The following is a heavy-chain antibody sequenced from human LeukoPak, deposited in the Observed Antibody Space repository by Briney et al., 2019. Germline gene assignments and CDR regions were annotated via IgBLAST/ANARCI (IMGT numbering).Heavy chain of an antibody. Sequence: GRSLRLSCAASGFTFDDYAMHWVRQAPGKGLEWVSGIIGSGSSTYYADSVKGRFTISRDNSKNTLYLQMNSLRAEDTAVYYCAKDGGVVLITHDAFDIWGQGTMVTVSS. CDR1: GFTFDDYA. CDR2: IIGSGSST. J-gene: IGHJ3*02. CDR3: AKDGGVVLITHDAFDI. D-gene: IGHD3-22*01. V-gene: IGHV3-23*01.